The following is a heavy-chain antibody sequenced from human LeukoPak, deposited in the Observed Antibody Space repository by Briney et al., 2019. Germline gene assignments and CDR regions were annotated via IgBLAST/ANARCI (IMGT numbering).Heavy chain of an antibody. D-gene: IGHD3-3*01. V-gene: IGHV4-61*02. J-gene: IGHJ4*02. Sequence: SETLSLTCTVSGGSISSGGYYWSWIRQPSGKGLEWIGRIYTSGSTNYNPSLKSRVTMSVDTSKNQFSLKLSSVTAADTAVYYCARDGTERITIFGVVIGTPQYFDYWGQGTLVTVSS. CDR3: ARDGTERITIFGVVIGTPQYFDY. CDR1: GGSISSGGYY. CDR2: IYTSGST.